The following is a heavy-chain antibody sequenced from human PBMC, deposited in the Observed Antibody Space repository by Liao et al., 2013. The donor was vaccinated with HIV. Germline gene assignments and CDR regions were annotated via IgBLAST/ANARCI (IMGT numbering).Heavy chain of an antibody. CDR2: IYTSGST. CDR3: ARDSLPLRFLELGESGDAFDI. V-gene: IGHV4-59*10. CDR1: GGSFSGYY. Sequence: QVQLQQWGAGLLKPSETLSLTCAVYGGSFSGYYWSWIRQPPGKGLEWIGRIYTSGSTNYNPSLKSRVTMSVDTSKNQFSLKLSSVTAADTAVYYCARDSLPLRFLELGESGDAFDIWGQGTMVTVSS. J-gene: IGHJ3*02. D-gene: IGHD3-3*01.